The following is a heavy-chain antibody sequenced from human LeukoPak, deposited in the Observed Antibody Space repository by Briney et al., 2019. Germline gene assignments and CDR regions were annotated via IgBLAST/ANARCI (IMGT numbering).Heavy chain of an antibody. J-gene: IGHJ4*02. CDR3: ASSYYLYYFDY. CDR2: ISYDGSNK. Sequence: PGGSLRLSCAASGFTFSSYAMHWVRQAPGKGLEWVAVISYDGSNKYYADSVKGRFTISSDNSKNTLYLQMNSLRAEDTAVYYCASSYYLYYFDYWGQGTLVTVSS. CDR1: GFTFSSYA. V-gene: IGHV3-30-3*01. D-gene: IGHD3-22*01.